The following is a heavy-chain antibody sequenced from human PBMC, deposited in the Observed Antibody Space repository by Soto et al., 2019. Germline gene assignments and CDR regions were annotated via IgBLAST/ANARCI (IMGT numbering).Heavy chain of an antibody. CDR2: NSPYNGNA. CDR3: ARDRSNYFDY. Sequence: ASVKVSCKASRYMFTNYGIAWVRQAPGQGLEWMGWNSPYNGNANYAQIFQGRVAMTTDTSTNTAYMELRSLRSDDTAVYYCARDRSNYFDYWGQGTLVTDSS. V-gene: IGHV1-18*01. J-gene: IGHJ4*02. CDR1: RYMFTNYG.